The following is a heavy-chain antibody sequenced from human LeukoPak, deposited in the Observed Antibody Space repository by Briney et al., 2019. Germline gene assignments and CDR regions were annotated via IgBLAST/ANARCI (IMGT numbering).Heavy chain of an antibody. J-gene: IGHJ4*02. Sequence: GGSLRLSCAASGFTFSIYAMSWVRHPAGKGLEWVSAISGSGGSTYYAASEKGRFNIPRDNSKNTLYLQRISLRAEDTAVYYCAKSGITIWSFDYWGQGTLVTVSS. D-gene: IGHD3-3*01. CDR3: AKSGITIWSFDY. V-gene: IGHV3-23*01. CDR1: GFTFSIYA. CDR2: ISGSGGST.